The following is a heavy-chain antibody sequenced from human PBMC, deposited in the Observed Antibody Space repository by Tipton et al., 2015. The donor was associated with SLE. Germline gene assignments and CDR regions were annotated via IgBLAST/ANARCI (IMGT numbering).Heavy chain of an antibody. V-gene: IGHV3-23*01. CDR1: GFTFSSYA. D-gene: IGHD6-25*01. J-gene: IGHJ1*01. CDR2: FSGSGGST. CDR3: ARDLYSSAEYFQH. Sequence: SLRLSCAASGFTFSSYAMSWVRQAPGKGLEWVSAFSGSGGSTYYADSVKGRFTISRDNSKNTLYLQMNSLRAEDTAVYYCARDLYSSAEYFQHWGQGTLVTVSS.